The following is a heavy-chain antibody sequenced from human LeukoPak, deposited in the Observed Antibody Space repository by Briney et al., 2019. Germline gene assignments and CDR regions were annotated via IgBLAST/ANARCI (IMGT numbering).Heavy chain of an antibody. CDR3: ARHRGPGTYYYGSGSYYRGDWFDP. Sequence: SETLSLTCTVSGGSISSGSYYWGWIRQPPGKGLEWIGSVSYSGSTHYKPSLKSRVTISVDTSKNQFSLKLSSVTAADTAVYYCARHRGPGTYYYGSGSYYRGDWFDPWGQGTLVTVSS. V-gene: IGHV4-39*01. CDR2: VSYSGST. D-gene: IGHD3-10*01. CDR1: GGSISSGSYY. J-gene: IGHJ5*02.